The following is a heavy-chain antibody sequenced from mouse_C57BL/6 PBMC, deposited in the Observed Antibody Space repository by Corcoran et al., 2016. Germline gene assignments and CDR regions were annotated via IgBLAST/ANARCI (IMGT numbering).Heavy chain of an antibody. D-gene: IGHD3-3*01. CDR2: INTYSGVP. CDR1: GYTFTTYG. CDR3: ATEGPHAMDY. J-gene: IGHJ4*01. Sequence: QIQLVQYGPELKKPGEPVTISCKASGYTFTTYGMSWVKQAPGKGLKWMGWINTYSGVPTYADDFKGRFAFSLATSASTAYLQINNLKNEDTATYFCATEGPHAMDYWGQGTSVTVSS. V-gene: IGHV9-3*01.